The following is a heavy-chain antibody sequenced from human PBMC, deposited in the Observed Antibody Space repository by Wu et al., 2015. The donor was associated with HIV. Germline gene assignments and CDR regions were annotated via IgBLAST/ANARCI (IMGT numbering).Heavy chain of an antibody. Sequence: QVQLVQSGTEVKKPGSSVKVSCKASGGTFNSYAISWVRQAPGQGLEWMGGIIPTFGTPNYAQKFQGRVTINTDESTSTAYMELRRLRSEDTAVYYCAREMFGVRKRGAVGSVCSIWG. CDR3: AREMFGVRKRGAVGSVCSI. CDR1: GGTFNSYA. CDR2: IIPTFGTP. V-gene: IGHV1-69*05. D-gene: IGHD3-10*02. J-gene: IGHJ3*02.